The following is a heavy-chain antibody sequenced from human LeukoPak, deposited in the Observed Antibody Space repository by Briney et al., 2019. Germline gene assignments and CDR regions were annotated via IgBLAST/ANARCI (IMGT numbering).Heavy chain of an antibody. D-gene: IGHD4-17*01. V-gene: IGHV1-69*05. CDR2: IIPIFGTA. CDR1: GGTFSSYA. J-gene: IGHJ2*01. Sequence: SVKVSCKASGGTFSSYAISWVRQAPGQGLEWMGRIIPIFGTANYAQKFQGRVTITTDESTSTAYMELSSLRFEDTAVYYCASGAVTEIPWYFDLWGRGTLVTVSS. CDR3: ASGAVTEIPWYFDL.